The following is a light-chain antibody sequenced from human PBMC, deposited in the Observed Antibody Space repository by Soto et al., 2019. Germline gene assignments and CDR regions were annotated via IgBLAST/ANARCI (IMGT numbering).Light chain of an antibody. CDR1: SGHSSYA. V-gene: IGLV4-69*01. CDR2: LDSDGSH. Sequence: QSVLTQSPSASASLGASVKLTCTLSSGHSSYAIAWHQQQPEKGPRYLMKLDSDGSHTKGDAIPDRFSGSSSGAERYLTISRLQSEDEADYCCQTWGTGIHVVFGGGTKLTVL. J-gene: IGLJ2*01. CDR3: QTWGTGIHVV.